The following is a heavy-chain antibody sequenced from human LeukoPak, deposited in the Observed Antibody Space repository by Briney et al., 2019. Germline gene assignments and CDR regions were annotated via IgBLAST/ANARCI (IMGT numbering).Heavy chain of an antibody. Sequence: GGSLRLSCAASGFTFTSYSMNWARQAPGKGLGWVSSISSSGSNIYYADSVKGRFTISRDNAKKSLYLQMNSLRAEDTAVYYCAREGIMVRGSDDYWGQGTLVTVSS. D-gene: IGHD3-10*01. CDR3: AREGIMVRGSDDY. J-gene: IGHJ4*02. CDR1: GFTFTSYS. CDR2: ISSSGSNI. V-gene: IGHV3-21*01.